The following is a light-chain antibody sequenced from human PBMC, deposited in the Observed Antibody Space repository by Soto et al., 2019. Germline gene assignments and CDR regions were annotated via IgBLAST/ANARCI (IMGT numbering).Light chain of an antibody. CDR1: SSNIGAGYD. CDR3: QSYDSSLSGWV. CDR2: GNS. J-gene: IGLJ3*02. Sequence: QSVLTQPPSVSGAPGQRVTISCTGSSSNIGAGYDVHWYQQLPGTAPKLPIYGNSNRPSGVPDRFSGSNSGTSASLAITGLQAEDEADYYCQSYDSSLSGWVFGGGTKLTVL. V-gene: IGLV1-40*01.